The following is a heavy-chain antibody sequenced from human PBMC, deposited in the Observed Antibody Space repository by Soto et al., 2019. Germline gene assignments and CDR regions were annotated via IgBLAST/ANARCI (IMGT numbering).Heavy chain of an antibody. J-gene: IGHJ3*02. D-gene: IGHD3-22*01. CDR1: GGSISSYY. CDR2: IYYSGST. Sequence: QVQLQESGPGLVKPSETLSLICTVSGGSISSYYWSWIRQPPGKGLEWIGYIYYSGSTKYNPSLKSRVTISVDTSKNQFSLKLSSVTAADTAVYYCARGLISGYYLYDAFDIWGQGTMVTVSS. V-gene: IGHV4-59*01. CDR3: ARGLISGYYLYDAFDI.